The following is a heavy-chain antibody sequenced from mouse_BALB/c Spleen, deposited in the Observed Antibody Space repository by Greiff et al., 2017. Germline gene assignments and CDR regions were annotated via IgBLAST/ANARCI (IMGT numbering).Heavy chain of an antibody. J-gene: IGHJ3*01. D-gene: IGHD3-1*01. V-gene: IGHV1-7*01. CDR2: INPSTGYT. CDR1: GYTFTSYW. CDR3: ARWGSSGYRGFAY. Sequence: QVHVKQSGAELAKPGASVKMSCKASGYTFTSYWMHWVKQRPGQGLEWIGYINPSTGYTEYNQKFKDKATLTADKSSSTAYMQLSSLTSEDSAVYYCARWGSSGYRGFAYWGQGTLVTVSA.